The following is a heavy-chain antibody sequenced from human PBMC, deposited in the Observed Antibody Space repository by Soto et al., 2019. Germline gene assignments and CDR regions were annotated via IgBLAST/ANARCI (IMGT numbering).Heavy chain of an antibody. J-gene: IGHJ4*02. D-gene: IGHD3-22*01. CDR2: IYYSGST. V-gene: IGHV4-59*01. Sequence: SETLSLTCTVSGGSISSYYWSWIRQPPGKGLEWIGYIYYSGSTNYNPSLKSRVTISVDTSKNQFSLKLSSVTAADTAVYYCAREATRINYYDSSGYSYYFDYWGQGTLVTVSS. CDR3: AREATRINYYDSSGYSYYFDY. CDR1: GGSISSYY.